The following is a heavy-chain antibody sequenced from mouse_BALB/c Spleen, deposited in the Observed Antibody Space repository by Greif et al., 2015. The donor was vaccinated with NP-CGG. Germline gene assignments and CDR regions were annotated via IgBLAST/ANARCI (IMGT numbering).Heavy chain of an antibody. Sequence: QVQLKDSGAELVKPGASVKLSCKASGYTFTSYWMHWVKQRPGQGLEWIGEINPSNGRTNYNEKFKSKATLTVDKSSSTAYMQLSSLTSEDSAVYCCARDSSGYEDYWGQGTTLTVSS. J-gene: IGHJ2*01. D-gene: IGHD3-2*01. CDR2: INPSNGRT. CDR3: ARDSSGYEDY. CDR1: GYTFTSYW. V-gene: IGHV1S81*02.